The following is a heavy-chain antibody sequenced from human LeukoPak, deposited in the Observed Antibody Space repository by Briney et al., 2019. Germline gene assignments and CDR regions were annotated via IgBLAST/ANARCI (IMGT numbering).Heavy chain of an antibody. Sequence: SETLSLTCAVYGGSFSGYYWSWIRQPPGKGLEWIGEINHSGSTNYNPSLKSRVTISVDTSKNQFSLKLSSVTAADTAVYYCARGRARYDILTGYYNPYFDYWGQGTLVTVSS. V-gene: IGHV4-34*01. D-gene: IGHD3-9*01. CDR1: GGSFSGYY. J-gene: IGHJ4*02. CDR2: INHSGST. CDR3: ARGRARYDILTGYYNPYFDY.